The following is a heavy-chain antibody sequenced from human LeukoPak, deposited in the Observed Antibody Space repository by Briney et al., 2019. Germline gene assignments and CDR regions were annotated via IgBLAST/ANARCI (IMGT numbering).Heavy chain of an antibody. J-gene: IGHJ4*02. D-gene: IGHD2-2*01. V-gene: IGHV3-30-3*01. Sequence: GRSLRLSCAASGFTFRSYAMHWVRQAPGKGLEWVAVISYDGSNKYYADSVKGRFTISRDNSKNTLYLQMNSLRAEDTAVYYCASPRGDVVVPAERGQGTLVTVSS. CDR1: GFTFRSYA. CDR3: ASPRGDVVVPAE. CDR2: ISYDGSNK.